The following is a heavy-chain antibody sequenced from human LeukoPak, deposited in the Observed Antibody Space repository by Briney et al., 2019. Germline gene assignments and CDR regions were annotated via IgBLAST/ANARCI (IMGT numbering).Heavy chain of an antibody. CDR2: TYTSGST. CDR1: GGSISSYY. D-gene: IGHD3-3*01. CDR3: ARLRFLEWHGNNWFDP. J-gene: IGHJ5*02. V-gene: IGHV4-4*07. Sequence: PSETLSLTCTVSGGSISSYYWSWIRQPAGKGLEWIGRTYTSGSTNYNPSLKSRVTMSVDTSKNQFSLKLSSVTAADTAVYYCARLRFLEWHGNNWFDPWGQGTLVTVSS.